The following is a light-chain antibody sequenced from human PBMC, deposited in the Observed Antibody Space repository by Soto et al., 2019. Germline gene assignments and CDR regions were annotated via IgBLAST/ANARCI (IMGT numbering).Light chain of an antibody. CDR1: TSNFGSNS. Sequence: QSLLTQSPSASGTPGQRVTISCSGSTSNFGSNSVNWYQQLPGTAPKVVIYGNNQRPSGVPDRFSGSKSGTSASLAISGLQSDDEADYYCAAWDDSVKGVLFGGGTKLTVL. J-gene: IGLJ2*01. CDR2: GNN. CDR3: AAWDDSVKGVL. V-gene: IGLV1-44*01.